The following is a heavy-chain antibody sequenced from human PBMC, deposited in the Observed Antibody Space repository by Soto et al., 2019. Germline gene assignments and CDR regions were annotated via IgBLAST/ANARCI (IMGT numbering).Heavy chain of an antibody. CDR3: SSGSKPNYYYYYMDV. V-gene: IGHV3-15*01. Sequence: GGSLRLSCAASGFTFSNAWMSWVRQAPGKGLEWVGRIKSKTDGGTTDYAAPVKGRFTISRDDSKNTLYLQMNSLKTEDTAVYYCSSGSKPNYYYYYMDVWGKGTTVTVPS. CDR2: IKSKTDGGTT. CDR1: GFTFSNAW. J-gene: IGHJ6*03. D-gene: IGHD3-3*01.